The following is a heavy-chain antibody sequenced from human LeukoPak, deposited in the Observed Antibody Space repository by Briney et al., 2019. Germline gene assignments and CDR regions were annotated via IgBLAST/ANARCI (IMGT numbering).Heavy chain of an antibody. V-gene: IGHV3-74*01. CDR2: INIDGSST. D-gene: IGHD3-3*01. J-gene: IGHJ4*02. Sequence: PGGSLRLSCAASGFTFSSYWMHWVRQAPGKGLVGVSRINIDGSSTSYADSVKGRFTISRDNAKNTLYLQMNSLRAEDTAVYYCARGGYYDFWSGQTYLFDYWGQGTLVTVSS. CDR3: ARGGYYDFWSGQTYLFDY. CDR1: GFTFSSYW.